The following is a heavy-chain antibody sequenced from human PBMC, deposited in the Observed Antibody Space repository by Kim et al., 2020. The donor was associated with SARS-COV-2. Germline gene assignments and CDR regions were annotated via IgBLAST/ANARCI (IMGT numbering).Heavy chain of an antibody. Sequence: GGSLRLSCIASGFPFHTYSMHWVRQAPGKGLEWVAVISYNGNYKYYAESMKGRFIISRDNPRNTLFLQIDSLTTDDSAMYYCAKDLFPGAIAVSGRGGHWGQGTLVTVSS. V-gene: IGHV3-30*18. J-gene: IGHJ4*02. CDR2: ISYNGNYK. CDR3: AKDLFPGAIAVSGRGGH. D-gene: IGHD6-19*01. CDR1: GFPFHTYS.